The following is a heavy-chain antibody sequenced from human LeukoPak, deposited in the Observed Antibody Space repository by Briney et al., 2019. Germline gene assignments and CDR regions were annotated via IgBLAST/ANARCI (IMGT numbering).Heavy chain of an antibody. D-gene: IGHD3-3*01. CDR2: INHSGST. CDR1: GGSFSGYY. J-gene: IGHJ4*02. V-gene: IGHV4-34*01. Sequence: PSETLSLTCAVYGGSFSGYYWSWIRQPPGKGLEWIGEINHSGSTNYNPSLKSRLTISVDTSKIRFSLKLSSVTAADTAVYYCARRTRLRFFHGYWGQGTLVTASS. CDR3: ARRTRLRFFHGY.